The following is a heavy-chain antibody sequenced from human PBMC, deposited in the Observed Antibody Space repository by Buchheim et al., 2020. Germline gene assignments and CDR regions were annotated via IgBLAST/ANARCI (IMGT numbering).Heavy chain of an antibody. V-gene: IGHV3-66*01. J-gene: IGHJ4*02. CDR3: AREEDYYDSSGQPL. CDR2: IYSGGST. Sequence: EVQLVESGGGLVQPGGSLRLSCAASGFTVSSNYMSWVRQAPGKGLEWVSVIYSGGSTYYADSVKGRFTISRDNSKNTPYLQMNSLRAEDTAVYYCAREEDYYDSSGQPLWGQGTL. CDR1: GFTVSSNY. D-gene: IGHD3-22*01.